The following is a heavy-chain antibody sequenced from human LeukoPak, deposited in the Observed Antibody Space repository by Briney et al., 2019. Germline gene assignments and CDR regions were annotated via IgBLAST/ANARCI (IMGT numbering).Heavy chain of an antibody. D-gene: IGHD3-16*01. V-gene: IGHV3-7*03. CDR1: GFTFSSYW. CDR2: IKQDGSEK. CDR3: TTADDYVSNYFDY. Sequence: GGSLRLSCAASGFTFSSYWMSWVRQAPGKGLEWVANIKQDGSEKYYVDSVKGRFTISRDNAKNSLYLQMNSLKTEDTAVYYCTTADDYVSNYFDYWGQGTLVTVSS. J-gene: IGHJ4*02.